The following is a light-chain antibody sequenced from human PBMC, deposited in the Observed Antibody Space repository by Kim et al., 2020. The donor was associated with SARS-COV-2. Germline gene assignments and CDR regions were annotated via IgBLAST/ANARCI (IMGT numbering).Light chain of an antibody. CDR1: QSVSGN. CDR3: QQYGSSPRYT. V-gene: IGKV3-20*01. Sequence: LSPGERATPSCRASQSVSGNLAWYQQRPDQAPRLLVYGASSRATGIPDRFSGRGSGTDFTLTISRLEPEDFAVYYCQQYGSSPRYTFGPGTKLEI. CDR2: GAS. J-gene: IGKJ2*01.